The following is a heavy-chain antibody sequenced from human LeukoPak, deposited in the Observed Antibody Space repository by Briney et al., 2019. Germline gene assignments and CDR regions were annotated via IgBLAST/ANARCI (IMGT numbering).Heavy chain of an antibody. Sequence: PSETLSLTCAVYDGSFSGYYWSWIRQPSGKGLEWIGEINDSGSTNYNPSLKSRFTISVDTSKNQFSLKLSFVTAADTAVYYCARDIEAAGLFLDYWGQGTLDTVPS. CDR2: INDSGST. D-gene: IGHD6-13*01. CDR1: DGSFSGYY. CDR3: ARDIEAAGLFLDY. J-gene: IGHJ4*02. V-gene: IGHV4-34*01.